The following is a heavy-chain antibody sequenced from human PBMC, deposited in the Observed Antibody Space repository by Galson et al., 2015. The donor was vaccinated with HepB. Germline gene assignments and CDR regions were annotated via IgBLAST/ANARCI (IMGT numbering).Heavy chain of an antibody. CDR2: ISWNSGSI. Sequence: SLRLSCAASGFTFDDYAMHWVRQAPGKGLEWVSGISWNSGSIGYADSVKGRFTISRDNAKNSLYLQMNSLRAEDTALYYCAKERRVDFGTNTMIVVVNGAFDYWGQGTLVTVSS. CDR3: AKERRVDFGTNTMIVVVNGAFDY. J-gene: IGHJ4*02. D-gene: IGHD3-22*01. V-gene: IGHV3-9*01. CDR1: GFTFDDYA.